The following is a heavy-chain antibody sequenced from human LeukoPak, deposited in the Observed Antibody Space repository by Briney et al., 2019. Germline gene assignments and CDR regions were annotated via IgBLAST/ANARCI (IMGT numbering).Heavy chain of an antibody. CDR2: ISGSGGST. V-gene: IGHV3-23*01. Sequence: GGSLRLSCAASGFTFSSYAMSWVRQAPGKGLEWVSAISGSGGSTYYADSVKGRFTIPRDNSKNTLYLQMNSLRAEDTAVYYCAKGPGEYSSSWSDYWGQGTLVTVSS. CDR1: GFTFSSYA. D-gene: IGHD6-13*01. CDR3: AKGPGEYSSSWSDY. J-gene: IGHJ4*02.